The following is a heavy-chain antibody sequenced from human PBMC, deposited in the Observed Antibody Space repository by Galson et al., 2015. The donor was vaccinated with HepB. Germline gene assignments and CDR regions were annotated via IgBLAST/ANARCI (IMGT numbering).Heavy chain of an antibody. Sequence: SLRLSCATSGFTFSSYAMSWVRQAPKKGLEWVSAISGSGVTTFYADSVRGRFTISRDKSKNTLYLQMNSLGVEDTAVYYCAKVAASGTPSNPLDYWGQGTLVTVSS. V-gene: IGHV3-23*01. D-gene: IGHD6-13*01. CDR1: GFTFSSYA. CDR3: AKVAASGTPSNPLDY. CDR2: ISGSGVTT. J-gene: IGHJ4*02.